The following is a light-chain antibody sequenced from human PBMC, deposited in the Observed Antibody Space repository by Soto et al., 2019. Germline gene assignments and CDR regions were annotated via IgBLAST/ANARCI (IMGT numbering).Light chain of an antibody. J-gene: IGKJ4*01. V-gene: IGKV1-5*03. CDR2: KAS. Sequence: IQMTQSPASLSASVGDRVTITCRASQSISSYLNWYQQKPGKAPKLLIYKASTLKSGVPSRFSGSGSGTEFTLTISSLQPDDFATYYCQHYNNYPLTFGGGTKVDIK. CDR1: QSISSY. CDR3: QHYNNYPLT.